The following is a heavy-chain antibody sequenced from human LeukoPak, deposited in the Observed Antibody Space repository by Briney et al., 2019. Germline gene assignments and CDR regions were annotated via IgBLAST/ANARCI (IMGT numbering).Heavy chain of an antibody. CDR2: IDYSGNT. Sequence: SETLSLTCTVSGGSITTYYWSWIRHPPGKGLDWIGCIDYSGNTNYNPFLKSRVTILVDTSKNQFSLKLRSVNAADTAVYYCAREGEAAAGTDYWGQGTLVTVSS. CDR1: GGSITTYY. D-gene: IGHD6-13*01. CDR3: AREGEAAAGTDY. V-gene: IGHV4-59*12. J-gene: IGHJ4*02.